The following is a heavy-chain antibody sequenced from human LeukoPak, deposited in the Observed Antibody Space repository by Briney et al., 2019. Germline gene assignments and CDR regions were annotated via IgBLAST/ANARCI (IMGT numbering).Heavy chain of an antibody. CDR3: VKGLSSGWKGADTFDI. Sequence: GGSLRLSCAASKFTFDDYAMHWVRQAPGKGLEWVSGISWTSDNIGYADSVKGRFTISRDNAKNFLYLQMNNLRTEDMALYYCVKGLSSGWKGADTFDIWGQGTMVIVST. J-gene: IGHJ3*02. CDR1: KFTFDDYA. CDR2: ISWTSDNI. D-gene: IGHD6-19*01. V-gene: IGHV3-9*03.